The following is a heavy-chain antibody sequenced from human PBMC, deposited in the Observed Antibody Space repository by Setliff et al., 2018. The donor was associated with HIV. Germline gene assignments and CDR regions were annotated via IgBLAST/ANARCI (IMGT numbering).Heavy chain of an antibody. D-gene: IGHD3-22*01. CDR3: ARGAYQYYDSSGYYQGNFDY. CDR1: GYTFTTYS. Sequence: GASVKVSCKASGYTFTTYSIIWVRQAPGQGLEWMGWINTNTGNPMYPQDFTGRFVFTLDTSVSTAYLQISSLKAEDTAVYYCARGAYQYYDSSGYYQGNFDYWGQGTLVTVSS. CDR2: INTNTGNP. J-gene: IGHJ4*02. V-gene: IGHV7-4-1*02.